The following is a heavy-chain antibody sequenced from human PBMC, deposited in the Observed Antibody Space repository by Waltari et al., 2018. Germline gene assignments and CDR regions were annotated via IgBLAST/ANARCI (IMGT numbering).Heavy chain of an antibody. CDR1: GYTFTSYA. J-gene: IGHJ5*02. D-gene: IGHD6-19*01. V-gene: IGHV1-69*13. CDR3: ARERIAVAGLSWFDP. CDR2: IIPIFGTA. Sequence: QVQLVQSGAEVKKPGASVKVSCKASGYTFTSYAMHWVRQAPGQGLEWMGGIIPIFGTANYAQKCKGRVTITADESTSTAYMELSSLRSEDTAVYYCARERIAVAGLSWFDPWGQGTLVTVSS.